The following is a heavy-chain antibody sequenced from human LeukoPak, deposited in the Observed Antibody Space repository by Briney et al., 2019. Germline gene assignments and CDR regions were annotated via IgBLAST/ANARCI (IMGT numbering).Heavy chain of an antibody. CDR1: GLTLSSCA. Sequence: GGSLRLSCAASGLTLSSCAMSWVRQAPGKGLEWVSSISISGDTYYADSVKGRFTLSRDNFMDTLYLQMNSLRVEDTAVYYCARGPLAYSSGWEFDYWGQGTLVTVSS. V-gene: IGHV3-23*01. CDR3: ARGPLAYSSGWEFDY. CDR2: ISISGDT. D-gene: IGHD6-19*01. J-gene: IGHJ4*02.